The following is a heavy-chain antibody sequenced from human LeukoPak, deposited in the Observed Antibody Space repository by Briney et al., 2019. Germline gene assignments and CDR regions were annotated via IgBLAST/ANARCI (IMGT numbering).Heavy chain of an antibody. CDR3: AKDSLPYYYGSGTYGDAFDI. J-gene: IGHJ3*02. V-gene: IGHV1-69*05. CDR2: IIPIFGTA. D-gene: IGHD3-10*01. CDR1: GYTFSSYA. Sequence: ASVKVSCKASGYTFSSYAISWVRQAPGQGLEWMGGIIPIFGTANYAQKFQGRVTITRDTFGSTAYMELSSLRSEDTAVYYSAKDSLPYYYGSGTYGDAFDIWGQGTMVTVSS.